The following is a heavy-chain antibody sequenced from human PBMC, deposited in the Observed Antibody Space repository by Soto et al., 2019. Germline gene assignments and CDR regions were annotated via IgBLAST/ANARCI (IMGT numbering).Heavy chain of an antibody. Sequence: PSETLSLTCTVSGGSISSYYWSWIRQPPGKGLEWIGYIYYSGSTNYNPSLKSRVTISVDTSKNQFSLKLSSVTAADTAVYYCASWPAAILRASDPGYWGQGTLVTVSS. V-gene: IGHV4-59*01. CDR1: GGSISSYY. D-gene: IGHD2-2*01. CDR3: ASWPAAILRASDPGY. CDR2: IYYSGST. J-gene: IGHJ4*02.